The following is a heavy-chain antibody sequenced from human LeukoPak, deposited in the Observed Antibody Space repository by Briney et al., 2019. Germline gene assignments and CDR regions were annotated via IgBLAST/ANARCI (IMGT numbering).Heavy chain of an antibody. CDR3: ARVGGDYNPPGFDY. CDR1: GYSISSGYY. CDR2: IYHSGST. Sequence: SETPSLTCTVSGYSISSGYYWGWIRQPPGKGLEWIGSIYHSGSTYYNPSLKSRVTISVDTSKNQFSLKLSSVTDADTAVYYCARVGGDYNPPGFDYWGQGTLVTVSS. J-gene: IGHJ4*02. D-gene: IGHD4-17*01. V-gene: IGHV4-38-2*02.